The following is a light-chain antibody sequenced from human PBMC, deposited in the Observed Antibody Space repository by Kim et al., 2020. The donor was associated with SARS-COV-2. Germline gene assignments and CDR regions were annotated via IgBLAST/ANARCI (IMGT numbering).Light chain of an antibody. CDR1: SLRSYY. Sequence: LGQTVRITSKGDSLRSYYASWYQQKPGQAPVLVIYGKNNRPSGIPDRFAGSSSGNTASLTITGAQAEDEADYYCNSRDSSGNHLGVFGGGTQLTVL. CDR3: NSRDSSGNHLGV. V-gene: IGLV3-19*01. J-gene: IGLJ3*02. CDR2: GKN.